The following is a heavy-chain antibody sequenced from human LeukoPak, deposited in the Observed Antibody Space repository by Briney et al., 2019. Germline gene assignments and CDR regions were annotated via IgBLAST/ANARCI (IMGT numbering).Heavy chain of an antibody. CDR2: IKQDGSEK. V-gene: IGHV3-7*01. D-gene: IGHD2-2*02. CDR3: ARRCSSTSCYMAFDY. Sequence: GGSLRLSGAASGFTFIGYWLSWVRQAPGKGLEWGANIKQDGSEKYYVDSVKGRFTISRDNAKNSLYLQMNSLRAEDTAVYYCARRCSSTSCYMAFDYWGQGTLVTVSS. CDR1: GFTFIGYW. J-gene: IGHJ4*02.